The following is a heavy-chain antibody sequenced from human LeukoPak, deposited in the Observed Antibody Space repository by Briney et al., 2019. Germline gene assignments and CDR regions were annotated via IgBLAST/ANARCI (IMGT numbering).Heavy chain of an antibody. CDR3: ARHYGP. J-gene: IGHJ5*02. CDR2: IYHSGST. CDR1: GGSITNDNW. D-gene: IGHD3-16*01. V-gene: IGHV4-4*02. Sequence: SETLSLTCAVTGGSITNDNWWSWVRQPPGKGLEWIGEIYHSGSTKCNPSLKSRVIMSVDTSKNQFSLKLNSVTAADTAVYYCARHYGPWGQGTLVTVSS.